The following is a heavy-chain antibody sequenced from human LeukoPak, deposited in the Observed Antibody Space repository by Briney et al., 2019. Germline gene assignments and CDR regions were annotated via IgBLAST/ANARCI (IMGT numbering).Heavy chain of an antibody. CDR1: GFPFSDFS. J-gene: IGHJ4*02. V-gene: IGHV3-23*01. CDR3: AKQSYARSLGE. D-gene: IGHD2-8*01. CDR2: TNSGGTST. Sequence: GGSLRLSCATSGFPFSDFSMSWVRQAPGKGLEWISATNSGGTSTYYAESVKGRFTISRDNSKNTLYLQMSSLRVEDTAVYYCAKQSYARSLGEGGPGTPVSVSS.